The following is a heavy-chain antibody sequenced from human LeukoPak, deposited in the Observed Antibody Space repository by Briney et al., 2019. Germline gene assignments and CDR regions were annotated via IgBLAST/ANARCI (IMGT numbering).Heavy chain of an antibody. CDR2: IYSGGST. CDR1: GFTVSSNY. CDR3: ARDPVVVVPAAMGPYGMDV. J-gene: IGHJ6*02. Sequence: VGSLRLSCAASGFTVSSNYMSWVRQAPGKGLEWVSVIYSGGSTYYADSVKGRFTISRDNSKNTLYLQMNSLRAEDTAVYYCARDPVVVVPAAMGPYGMDVWGQGTTVTVSS. D-gene: IGHD2-2*01. V-gene: IGHV3-66*01.